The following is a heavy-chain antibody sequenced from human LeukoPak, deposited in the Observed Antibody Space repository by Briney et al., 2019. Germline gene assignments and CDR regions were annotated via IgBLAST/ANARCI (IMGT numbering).Heavy chain of an antibody. D-gene: IGHD6-19*01. V-gene: IGHV3-23*01. Sequence: GGSLRLSCAASGLTFSSYSMNWVRQAPGKGLEWVSVISRNGAHPYYIDSVRDRFTVSRDNSKNIMYLQMNSLRAEDAALYYCTTPGDSGWYNHWGQGTLVTVSS. CDR1: GLTFSSYS. CDR2: ISRNGAHP. CDR3: TTPGDSGWYNH. J-gene: IGHJ4*02.